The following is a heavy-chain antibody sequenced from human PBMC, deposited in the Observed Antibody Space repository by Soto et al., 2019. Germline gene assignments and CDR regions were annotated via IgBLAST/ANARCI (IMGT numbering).Heavy chain of an antibody. J-gene: IGHJ5*02. CDR1: GHSISADY. CDR3: ARDVGGSVVPHWFDP. V-gene: IGHV4-4*07. CDR2: VDASGNT. D-gene: IGHD3-22*01. Sequence: QVQLQESGPGLVKASETLSLSCTVSGHSISADYWSWIRQPAGKRLEWIGRVDASGNTHYNPSLKSRVTMSVDTSKNQFFLKVRSVTAADTAMYFCARDVGGSVVPHWFDPWGQGALVTVAS.